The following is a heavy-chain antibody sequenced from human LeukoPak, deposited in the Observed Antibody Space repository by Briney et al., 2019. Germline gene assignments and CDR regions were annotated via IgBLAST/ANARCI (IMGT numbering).Heavy chain of an antibody. Sequence: PSETLSLTCTVSGGSIGTYYWSWIRQPPGKGLEWIGYIYYSGSTNYNPSLKSRVTISVDTSKNQFSLKLSSVTAADTAVYYCAGSLSSATPFDYWGQGTLVTVSS. J-gene: IGHJ4*02. CDR1: GGSIGTYY. CDR3: AGSLSSATPFDY. D-gene: IGHD6-25*01. V-gene: IGHV4-59*12. CDR2: IYYSGST.